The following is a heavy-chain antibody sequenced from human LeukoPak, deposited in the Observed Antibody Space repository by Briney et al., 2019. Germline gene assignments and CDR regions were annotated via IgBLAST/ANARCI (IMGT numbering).Heavy chain of an antibody. CDR2: ISAYNGNT. V-gene: IGHV1-18*01. CDR1: GYTFTSYG. D-gene: IGHD3-22*01. J-gene: IGHJ4*02. Sequence: ASVKVSCKASGYTFTSYGFSWVRQAPGQGLEWMGWISAYNGNTNYAQKLQGRITMTTDTSTSTAYMELRSLRSDDTAVYYCSREYYYDSSGYNIDHWGQGTLVTVSS. CDR3: SREYYYDSSGYNIDH.